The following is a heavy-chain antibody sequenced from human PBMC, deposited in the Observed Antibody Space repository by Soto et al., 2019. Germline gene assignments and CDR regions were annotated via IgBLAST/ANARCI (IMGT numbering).Heavy chain of an antibody. D-gene: IGHD2-21*02. Sequence: EVQLLESGGGLVQPGGSLRLSCAASGFTFSRHGMSWVRQAPGKGLEWVSALTSSGGTTYYADSVKGRFTISRDNSKKTLYLQMNSLIVEDTAVYYCATVMGGWVTQFYFDYWGQGALVTVSS. V-gene: IGHV3-23*01. CDR1: GFTFSRHG. J-gene: IGHJ4*02. CDR3: ATVMGGWVTQFYFDY. CDR2: LTSSGGTT.